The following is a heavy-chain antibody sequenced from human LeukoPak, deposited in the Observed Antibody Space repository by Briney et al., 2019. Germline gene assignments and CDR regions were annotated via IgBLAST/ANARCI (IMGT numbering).Heavy chain of an antibody. J-gene: IGHJ3*02. CDR3: ARDRYYGSGSWYAFDI. CDR1: GYTFTSHG. D-gene: IGHD3-10*01. Sequence: GASVKVSCKASGYTFTSHGISWVRQAPGQGLEWMGWISTYNGNTNYAQKLQGRVSMTTDTSTSTAYMELRSLRSDDTAVYYCARDRYYGSGSWYAFDIWGQGTMVTVSS. CDR2: ISTYNGNT. V-gene: IGHV1-18*01.